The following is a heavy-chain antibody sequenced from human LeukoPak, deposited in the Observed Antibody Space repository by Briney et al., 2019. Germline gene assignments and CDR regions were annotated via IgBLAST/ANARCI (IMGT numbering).Heavy chain of an antibody. CDR2: IYTSGST. Sequence: SETLSLTCTVSGGSISSGSYCWSWIRQPAGKGLEWIGRIYTSGSTNYNPSLKSRVTISVDTSKNQFSLKLSSVTAADTAVYYCARSPSDSSGYYDYWGQGTLVTVSS. D-gene: IGHD3-22*01. V-gene: IGHV4-61*02. J-gene: IGHJ4*02. CDR3: ARSPSDSSGYYDY. CDR1: GGSISSGSYC.